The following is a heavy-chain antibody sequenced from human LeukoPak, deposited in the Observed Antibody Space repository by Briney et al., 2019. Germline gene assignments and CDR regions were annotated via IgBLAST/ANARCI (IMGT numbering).Heavy chain of an antibody. Sequence: PGGSLRLSCAASGFTFSSYWMHWVRQAPGKGLVRVSRINSDGSSTSYADSVKGRFTISRDNAKNTLYLQMNSLRAEDTAVYYCARGGYSYGIDYWGQGTLVTVSS. D-gene: IGHD5-18*01. J-gene: IGHJ4*02. CDR1: GFTFSSYW. V-gene: IGHV3-74*01. CDR2: INSDGSST. CDR3: ARGGYSYGIDY.